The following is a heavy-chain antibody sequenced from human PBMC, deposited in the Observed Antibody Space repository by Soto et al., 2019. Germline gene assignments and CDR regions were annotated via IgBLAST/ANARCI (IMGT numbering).Heavy chain of an antibody. CDR2: IWYDGSNK. CDR1: GFTFSSYG. Sequence: GGSLRLSCAASGFTFSSYGMHWVRQAPGKGLEWVAVIWYDGSNKYYADSVKGRFTVSRDNSKNTLYLQMNSLWAEDTAVYYCAKDKYYYDSSGYFDYWGQGTLVTVSS. D-gene: IGHD3-22*01. J-gene: IGHJ4*02. CDR3: AKDKYYYDSSGYFDY. V-gene: IGHV3-33*06.